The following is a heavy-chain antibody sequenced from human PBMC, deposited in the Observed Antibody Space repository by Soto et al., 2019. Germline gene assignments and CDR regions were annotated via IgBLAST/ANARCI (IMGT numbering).Heavy chain of an antibody. CDR1: GFTFTSSA. CDR2: MTSSDGRT. Sequence: EVQFLESGGGLVQPGGSLRLSCAASGFTFTSSAMSCVRQSPGKGLEWVSLMTSSDGRTYYADSVKGRFTISRDNSKNTLFLQMNRLRAEDTAVYYCAKALRGGMAVWCQGTTVTVSS. J-gene: IGHJ6*02. CDR3: AKALRGGMAV. V-gene: IGHV3-23*01.